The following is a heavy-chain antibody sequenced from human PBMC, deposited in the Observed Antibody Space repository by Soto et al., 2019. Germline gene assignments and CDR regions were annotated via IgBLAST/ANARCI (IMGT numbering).Heavy chain of an antibody. CDR3: ARDPPLSVLVVVATDDF. CDR2: ISSSSSFR. J-gene: IGHJ4*02. Sequence: GGSLRLSCAASGFTFTNHNMYWVRQAPGKGLEWVSSISSSSSFRNYADSVKGRFSISRDNDKNLVYLQMDSLRAEDTAVYYCARDPPLSVLVVVATDDFWGQGTLVTVSS. CDR1: GFTFTNHN. D-gene: IGHD2-21*01. V-gene: IGHV3-21*01.